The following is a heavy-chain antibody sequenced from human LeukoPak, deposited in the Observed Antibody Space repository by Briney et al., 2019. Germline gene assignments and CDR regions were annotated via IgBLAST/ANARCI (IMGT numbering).Heavy chain of an antibody. J-gene: IGHJ6*03. D-gene: IGHD3-3*01. CDR1: GYTFTSYD. CDR3: ARAPFGVVIRYYYYMDV. Sequence: EASVKVSCKASGYTFTSYDINWVRQATGQGLEWMGWMNPNSGNTGYAQKFQGRVTMTRNTSISTAYMELSSLRSEDTAVYYCARAPFGVVIRYYYYMDVWGKGTTVTVSS. CDR2: MNPNSGNT. V-gene: IGHV1-8*01.